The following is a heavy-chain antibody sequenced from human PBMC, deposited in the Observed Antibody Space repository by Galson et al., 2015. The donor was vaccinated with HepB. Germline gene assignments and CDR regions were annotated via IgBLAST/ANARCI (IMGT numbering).Heavy chain of an antibody. Sequence: SLRLSCAASGFTFSSYSMNWVRQAPGKGLEWVSSISSSSSYIYHADSVKGRFTISRDNAKNSLYLQMNSLRAEDTAVYYCVRNLFSGDDYSVDYWGQGTLVTVSS. CDR3: VRNLFSGDDYSVDY. CDR1: GFTFSSYS. D-gene: IGHD4-11*01. J-gene: IGHJ4*02. CDR2: ISSSSSYI. V-gene: IGHV3-21*01.